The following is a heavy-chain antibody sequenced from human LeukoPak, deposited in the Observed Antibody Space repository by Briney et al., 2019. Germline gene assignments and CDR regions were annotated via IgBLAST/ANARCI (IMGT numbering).Heavy chain of an antibody. J-gene: IGHJ6*03. D-gene: IGHD3-16*02. V-gene: IGHV4-34*01. CDR1: GGSFSGYY. Sequence: PSETLSLTCAVYGGSFSGYYWSWVRQTPGKGLEWVGEINHSGRTNYNPSLKSRVTISADMSKNQFSLRLTSVTAADTAVYYCARANEAVLIVYHYYYMDVWGKGTTVTVSS. CDR2: INHSGRT. CDR3: ARANEAVLIVYHYYYMDV.